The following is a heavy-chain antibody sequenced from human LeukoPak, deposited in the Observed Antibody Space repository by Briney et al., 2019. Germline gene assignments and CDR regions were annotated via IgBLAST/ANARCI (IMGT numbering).Heavy chain of an antibody. J-gene: IGHJ2*01. Sequence: SETLSLTCAVYGGSLSGYYWSWIRQPPGKGLEWIGYIYHSGSTYYNPSLKSRVTISVDRSKNQFSLKLSSVTAADTAVYYCARVAGTHHWYFDLWGRGTLVTVSS. CDR2: IYHSGST. D-gene: IGHD1-26*01. V-gene: IGHV4-34*01. CDR3: ARVAGTHHWYFDL. CDR1: GGSLSGYY.